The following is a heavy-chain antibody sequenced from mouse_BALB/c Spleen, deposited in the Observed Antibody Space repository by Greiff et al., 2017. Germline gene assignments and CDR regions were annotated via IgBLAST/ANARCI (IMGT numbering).Heavy chain of an antibody. CDR3: ARSYDYDGDY. J-gene: IGHJ2*01. CDR1: GYHIKDTY. D-gene: IGHD2-4*01. Sequence: EVQLQQSGAELVKPGASVKLSCTASGYHIKDTYMHWVKQRPEQGLEWIGRIDPANGNTKYDPKFQGKATITADTSSNTAYLQLSSLTSEDTAVYYCARSYDYDGDYWGQGTTLTVSS. CDR2: IDPANGNT. V-gene: IGHV14-3*02.